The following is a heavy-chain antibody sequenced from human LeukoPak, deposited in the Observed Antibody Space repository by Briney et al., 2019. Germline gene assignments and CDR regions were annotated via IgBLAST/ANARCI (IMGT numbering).Heavy chain of an antibody. D-gene: IGHD3-22*01. Sequence: ASVKVSCKASGYTFTSYGINWVRQAPGQGLGWMGWIRTYNGNTNYAQKLQGRVTMTTDTSTRTAYMELRSLRSDDTAVYYCARGPGGRSGFHPLEDHYYYYYMDVWGKGTTVTVSS. CDR1: GYTFTSYG. J-gene: IGHJ6*03. CDR2: IRTYNGNT. CDR3: ARGPGGRSGFHPLEDHYYYYYMDV. V-gene: IGHV1-18*01.